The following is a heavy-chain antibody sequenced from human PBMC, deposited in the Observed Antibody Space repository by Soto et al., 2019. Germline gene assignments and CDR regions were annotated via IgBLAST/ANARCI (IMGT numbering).Heavy chain of an antibody. V-gene: IGHV3-21*06. CDR3: ARVGITFRRGRIRGDRYGLDV. D-gene: IGHD3-10*01. CDR1: GFTFRDYT. Sequence: EVRLVESGGGLVKSGGSLRLSCAASGFTFRDYTMNWVRQAPGRGLEWVSNINSIGSYLWYVDSVQGRFTISRDNAKNSLYLLMINLRVEATAVSYCARVGITFRRGRIRGDRYGLDVWGQGTTVTVSS. CDR2: INSIGSYL. J-gene: IGHJ6*02.